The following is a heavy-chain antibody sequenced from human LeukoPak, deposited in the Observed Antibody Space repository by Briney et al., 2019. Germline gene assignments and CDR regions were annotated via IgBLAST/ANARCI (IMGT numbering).Heavy chain of an antibody. V-gene: IGHV3-74*01. CDR2: INSDGSST. D-gene: IGHD1-26*01. CDR3: ARDPKGSGSHLDY. Sequence: PGGSLRLSCAASGFTFSSYWMHWVRQAPGKGLVWVSRINSDGSSTSYVDSVKGRFTISRDNAKNSLYLQMNSLRAEDTAVYYCARDPKGSGSHLDYWGQGTLVTVSS. J-gene: IGHJ4*02. CDR1: GFTFSSYW.